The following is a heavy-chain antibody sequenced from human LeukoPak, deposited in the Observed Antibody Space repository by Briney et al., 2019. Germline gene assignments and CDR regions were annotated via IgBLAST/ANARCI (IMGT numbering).Heavy chain of an antibody. J-gene: IGHJ4*02. CDR1: GFTFSSYW. CDR3: AREIVDIVLMVYARYLDY. V-gene: IGHV3-7*01. Sequence: GGSLRLSCAASGFTFSSYWMSWVRQAPGKGLEWVANIKRDGSEKYYVDSVKGRFTISRDNAKNSLYLQMNSLRAEDTAVYYCAREIVDIVLMVYARYLDYWGQGTLVTVSS. D-gene: IGHD2-8*01. CDR2: IKRDGSEK.